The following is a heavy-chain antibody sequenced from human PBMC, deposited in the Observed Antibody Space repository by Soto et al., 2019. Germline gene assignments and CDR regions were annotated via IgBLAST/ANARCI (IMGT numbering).Heavy chain of an antibody. CDR1: GYTFTSYA. Sequence: VASVKVSCKASGYTFTSYAMHWVRQAPGQRLEWMGIINPSGGSTSYAQKFQGRVTMTRDTSTSTVYMELSSLRSEDTAVYYCARDQHYYGSGSLIHYYYGMDVWGQGTTVTVSS. D-gene: IGHD3-10*01. CDR2: INPSGGST. J-gene: IGHJ6*02. CDR3: ARDQHYYGSGSLIHYYYGMDV. V-gene: IGHV1-46*01.